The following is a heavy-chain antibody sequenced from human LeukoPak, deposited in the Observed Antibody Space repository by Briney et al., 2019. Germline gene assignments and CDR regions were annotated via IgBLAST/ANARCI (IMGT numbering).Heavy chain of an antibody. J-gene: IGHJ4*02. CDR2: ISSSSSYI. CDR3: ARGDYDILTGLYYFDY. Sequence: GGSQRLSCAASGFTFSSYSMNWVRQAPGKGLEWVSSISSSSSYIYYADSVKGRFTISRDNAKNSLYLQMNSLRAEDTAVYYCARGDYDILTGLYYFDYWGQGTLVTVSS. CDR1: GFTFSSYS. D-gene: IGHD3-9*01. V-gene: IGHV3-21*01.